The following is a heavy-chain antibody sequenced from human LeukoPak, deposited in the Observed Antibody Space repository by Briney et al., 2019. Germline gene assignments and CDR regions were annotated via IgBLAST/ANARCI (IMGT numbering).Heavy chain of an antibody. J-gene: IGHJ4*02. V-gene: IGHV4-34*01. CDR1: GGSFSGYY. CDR3: ARRGARYSYGLHYFDY. D-gene: IGHD5-18*01. Sequence: SETLSLTCAVYGGSFSGYYWSWIRQPPGKGLEWIGEINHSGSTNYNPSLKSRVTISVDTSKNQFSLKLSSVTAADTAVYYCARRGARYSYGLHYFDYWGQGTLVTVPS. CDR2: INHSGST.